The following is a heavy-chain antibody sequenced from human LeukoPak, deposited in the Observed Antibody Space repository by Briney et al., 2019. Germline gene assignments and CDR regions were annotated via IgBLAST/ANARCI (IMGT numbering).Heavy chain of an antibody. CDR2: IYTSGST. CDR1: GGSISSGSYY. D-gene: IGHD6-19*01. CDR3: ARDGVLSVAGYYYYYGMDV. V-gene: IGHV4-61*02. J-gene: IGHJ6*04. Sequence: SQTLSLTCTVSGGSISSGSYYWSWIPQPAGKGLEWIGRIYTSGSTNYNPSLKSRVTISVDTSKNQFSLKLSSVTAADTAVYYCARDGVLSVAGYYYYYGMDVWGKGTTVTVSS.